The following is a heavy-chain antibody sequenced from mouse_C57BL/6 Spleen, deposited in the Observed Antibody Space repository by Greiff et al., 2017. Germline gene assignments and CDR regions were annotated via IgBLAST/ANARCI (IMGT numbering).Heavy chain of an antibody. CDR2: IYPGDGDT. CDR3: ARKEITDGYPYAMDY. V-gene: IGHV1-80*01. Sequence: VQLVESGAELVKPGASVKISCKASGYAFSSYWMNWVKQRPGKGLEWIGQIYPGDGDTNYNGKFKGKATLTADKSSSTAYMQLSSLTSEDSAVYFCARKEITDGYPYAMDYWGQGTSVTVSS. CDR1: GYAFSSYW. D-gene: IGHD2-3*01. J-gene: IGHJ4*01.